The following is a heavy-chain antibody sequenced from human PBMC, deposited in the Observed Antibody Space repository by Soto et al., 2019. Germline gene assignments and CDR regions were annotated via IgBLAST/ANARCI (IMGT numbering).Heavy chain of an antibody. V-gene: IGHV1-2*02. D-gene: IGHD1-26*01. CDR3: ASPLGIVGATIYRFDY. Sequence: GASVKVSCKASGYTFTGYYMHWVRQAPGQGLEWMGWINPNSGGTNYAQKFQGRVAMTRDTSISTAYMELSRLGSDDTAVYYCASPLGIVGATIYRFDYWGQGTLVTVSS. CDR2: INPNSGGT. CDR1: GYTFTGYY. J-gene: IGHJ4*02.